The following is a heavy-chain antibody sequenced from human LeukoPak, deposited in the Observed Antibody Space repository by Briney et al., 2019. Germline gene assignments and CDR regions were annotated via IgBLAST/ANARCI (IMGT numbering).Heavy chain of an antibody. CDR1: GFTFSSSV. CDR3: VKLSSRVSQTIDY. D-gene: IGHD6-13*01. CDR2: ISSNGGNT. J-gene: IGHJ4*02. Sequence: GGSLRLSCAASGFTFSSSVMHWVRQAPGKGLEYVSGISSNGGNTNYADSVKGRFTISRDNSKNTLYLQMSSLRAEDTAVYYCVKLSSRVSQTIDYWGQGTLVTVSS. V-gene: IGHV3-64D*09.